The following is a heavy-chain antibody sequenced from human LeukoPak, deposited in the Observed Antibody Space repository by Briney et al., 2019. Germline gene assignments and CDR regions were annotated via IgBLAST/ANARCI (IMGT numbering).Heavy chain of an antibody. D-gene: IGHD3-16*02. V-gene: IGHV3-7*01. Sequence: GGSLRLSCAASGFTFSSYWMSWVRQAPGKGLEWVANIKQDGSEKYYVDSVKGRFTISRDNAKNSLYLQMNSLRAEDTAVYYCARDRRMITFGGVIGLHAFDIWGQGTMVTVSS. CDR3: ARDRRMITFGGVIGLHAFDI. CDR1: GFTFSSYW. CDR2: IKQDGSEK. J-gene: IGHJ3*02.